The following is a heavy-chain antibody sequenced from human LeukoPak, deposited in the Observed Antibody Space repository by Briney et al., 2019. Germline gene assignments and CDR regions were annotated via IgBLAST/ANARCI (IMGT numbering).Heavy chain of an antibody. V-gene: IGHV3-23*01. Sequence: GGSLRLPCAASGFTFSGFAMSWVRRTPGKGLEWVSGISGSGDNTLYADSVKARFTISRDNSKNTLYLEMNSLRAEDTAIYYCAKMKGHPLPKYYMDVWGQGTTVTVSS. J-gene: IGHJ6*01. CDR1: GFTFSGFA. CDR3: AKMKGHPLPKYYMDV. D-gene: IGHD1-26*01. CDR2: ISGSGDNT.